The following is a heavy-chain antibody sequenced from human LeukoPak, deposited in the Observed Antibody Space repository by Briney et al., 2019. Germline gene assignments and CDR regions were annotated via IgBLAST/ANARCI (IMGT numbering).Heavy chain of an antibody. Sequence: GGSLRLSCAASRFSFSDYTMSWVRQLPGKGLEWVSGIRHSGVDSSYADSVKGRFTISRDNSKNMLYLQMNSLRAEDTAVYYCAKETLPTYYYDSSGYYPDDYWGQGTLVTVSS. D-gene: IGHD3-22*01. CDR1: RFSFSDYT. CDR3: AKETLPTYYYDSSGYYPDDY. V-gene: IGHV3-23*01. CDR2: IRHSGVDS. J-gene: IGHJ4*02.